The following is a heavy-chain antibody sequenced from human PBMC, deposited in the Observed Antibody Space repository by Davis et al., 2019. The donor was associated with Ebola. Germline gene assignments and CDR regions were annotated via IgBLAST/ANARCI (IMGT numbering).Heavy chain of an antibody. CDR2: ISGSGGST. J-gene: IGHJ3*02. D-gene: IGHD4-11*01. Sequence: GGSLRLSCAASGFTFSSYWMHWVRQAPGKGLEWVSAISGSGGSTYYADSVKGRFTISRDNSKNTLYLQMNSLRAEDTAVYYCAKSRDYGNYLDDAFDIWGQGTMVTVSS. CDR3: AKSRDYGNYLDDAFDI. V-gene: IGHV3-23*01. CDR1: GFTFSSYW.